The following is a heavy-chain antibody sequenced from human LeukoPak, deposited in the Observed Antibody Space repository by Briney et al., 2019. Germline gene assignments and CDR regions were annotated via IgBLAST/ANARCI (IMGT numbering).Heavy chain of an antibody. V-gene: IGHV4-4*07. CDR1: DGSISSYY. J-gene: IGHJ6*03. CDR2: IYTSGST. D-gene: IGHD3-10*01. Sequence: SETLSLTCTVSDGSISSYYWSWIRQPAGKGLEWIGRIYTSGSTNYNPSPKSRVTMSVDTSKNQFSLKLSSVTAADTAVYYCARDGRFGELWGRYYYYMDVWGKGTTVTVSS. CDR3: ARDGRFGELWGRYYYYMDV.